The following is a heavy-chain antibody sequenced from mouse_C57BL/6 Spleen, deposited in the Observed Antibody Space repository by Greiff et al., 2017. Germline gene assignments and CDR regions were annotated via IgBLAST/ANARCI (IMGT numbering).Heavy chain of an antibody. CDR2: IDPEDGDT. D-gene: IGHD2-5*01. Sequence: VQLKQSGAELVRPGASVKLSCTASGFNITDYYMHWVKQRPEQGLEWIGRIDPEDGDTEYAPKFQGKATMTADTSSNTAYLQLSSLTSEDTAVYYGTSYYSKGDYAMDYWGQGTSVTVSS. CDR1: GFNITDYY. V-gene: IGHV14-1*01. J-gene: IGHJ4*01. CDR3: TSYYSKGDYAMDY.